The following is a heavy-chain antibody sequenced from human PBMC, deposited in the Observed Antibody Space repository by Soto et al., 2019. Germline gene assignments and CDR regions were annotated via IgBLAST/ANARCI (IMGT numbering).Heavy chain of an antibody. CDR1: GFTFSDYA. CDR2: VTYDGIIR. CDR3: ARGPPVSVGYYFDY. D-gene: IGHD1-26*01. J-gene: IGHJ4*02. V-gene: IGHV3-30-3*01. Sequence: PGGSLRLSCAASGFTFSDYAMHWVRQAPGKGLEWVASVTYDGIIRYHADSVKDRFTISRDNSKNTLFLQMNSLRPEDTAVYYCARGPPVSVGYYFDYWGQGTPVTVSS.